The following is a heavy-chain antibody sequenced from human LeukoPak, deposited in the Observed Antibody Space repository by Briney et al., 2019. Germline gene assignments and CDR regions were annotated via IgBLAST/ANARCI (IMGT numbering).Heavy chain of an antibody. Sequence: GASVKVSYKASGDTFTGSFMHWVRQAPGQGLEWMGWINSNTGGTKFAQKFQGRVTMTRDTSISTAYMELSSLRSDDTAVYYCARADPVAYWGQGTQVTVSS. CDR1: GDTFTGSF. J-gene: IGHJ4*02. CDR2: INSNTGGT. V-gene: IGHV1-2*02. CDR3: ARADPVAY.